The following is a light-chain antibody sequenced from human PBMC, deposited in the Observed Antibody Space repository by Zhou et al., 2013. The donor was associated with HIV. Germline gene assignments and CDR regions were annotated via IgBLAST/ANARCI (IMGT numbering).Light chain of an antibody. J-gene: IGKJ1*01. V-gene: IGKV1-5*03. Sequence: DVQLTQSPPTLSASVGDNVTITCRASRSVSPWLAWYQQKPGGAPKLLVYQTSTLESRVPSRFSGRGSGAEFHLSIVSLQPDDFATYYCQQYNSYWTFGQGTKVEIK. CDR2: QTS. CDR3: QQYNSYWT. CDR1: RSVSPW.